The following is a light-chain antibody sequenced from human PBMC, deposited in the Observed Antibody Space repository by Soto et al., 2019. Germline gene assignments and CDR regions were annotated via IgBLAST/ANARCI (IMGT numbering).Light chain of an antibody. CDR3: QQYGSSPIN. CDR2: DAS. J-gene: IGKJ5*01. V-gene: IGKV3D-20*01. Sequence: EIVLTQSPATLSFSPGERATLSCGASADVSSSYVAWYQQKSGLAPRLLIHDASSRATGIPDRFSGSKSVTDFTLTIRRLEPEAAGVYYCQQYGSSPINFSKGTRLYLK. CDR1: ADVSSSY.